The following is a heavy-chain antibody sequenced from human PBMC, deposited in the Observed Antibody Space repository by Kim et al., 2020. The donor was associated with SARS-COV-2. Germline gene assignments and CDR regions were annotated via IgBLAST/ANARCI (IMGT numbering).Heavy chain of an antibody. CDR2: IYYSGST. CDR1: GGSISSYY. V-gene: IGHV4-59*08. D-gene: IGHD3-16*01. Sequence: SETLSLTCTVSGGSISSYYWSWIRQPPGKGLEWIGYIYYSGSTNYNPSLKSRVTISVDTSKNQFSLKLSSVTAADTAVYYCARIRPMAGLRPRGGDLDYWGQGTLVTVSS. CDR3: ARIRPMAGLRPRGGDLDY. J-gene: IGHJ4*02.